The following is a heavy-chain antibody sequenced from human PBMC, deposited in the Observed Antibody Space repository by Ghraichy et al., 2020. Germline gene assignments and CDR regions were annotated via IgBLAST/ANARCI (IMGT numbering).Heavy chain of an antibody. Sequence: SETLSLTCTVSGGSISSSSYYWGWIRQPPGKGLEWIGSIYYSGSTYYNPSLKSRVTISVDTSKNQFSLKLSSVTAADTAVYYCARRAGAYSSSEHGGFDYWGQGTLVTVSS. J-gene: IGHJ4*02. CDR2: IYYSGST. CDR3: ARRAGAYSSSEHGGFDY. V-gene: IGHV4-39*01. D-gene: IGHD6-6*01. CDR1: GGSISSSSYY.